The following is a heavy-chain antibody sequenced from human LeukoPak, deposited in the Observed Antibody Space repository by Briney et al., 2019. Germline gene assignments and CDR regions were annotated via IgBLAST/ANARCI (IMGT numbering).Heavy chain of an antibody. Sequence: ASVKVSCKALGYTFTDHYFHWLRQAPGQGLEWMGWIHPGRGDTNYAQKFQGRVSLTRDTSISTAYMELSRLTSDDTAVYYCGKDHNWCPDFWGQGTLVSVSS. V-gene: IGHV1-2*02. J-gene: IGHJ4*02. CDR2: IHPGRGDT. CDR3: GKDHNWCPDF. D-gene: IGHD1-20*01. CDR1: GYTFTDHY.